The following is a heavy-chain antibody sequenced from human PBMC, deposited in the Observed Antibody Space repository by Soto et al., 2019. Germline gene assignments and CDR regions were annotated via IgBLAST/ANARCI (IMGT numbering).Heavy chain of an antibody. V-gene: IGHV1-46*01. J-gene: IGHJ6*02. CDR3: AIGYCSSTSCSGMDV. D-gene: IGHD2-2*01. Sequence: ASVKVSCKASGYTFTSYYMHWVRQAPGQGLEWMGIINPSGGSTSYAQKFQGRVTMTRDTSTSTVYMELSSLRSEDTAVYYCAIGYCSSTSCSGMDVRGQGTTVTVSS. CDR2: INPSGGST. CDR1: GYTFTSYY.